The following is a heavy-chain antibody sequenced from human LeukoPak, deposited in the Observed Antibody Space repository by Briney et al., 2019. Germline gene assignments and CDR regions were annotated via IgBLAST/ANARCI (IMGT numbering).Heavy chain of an antibody. CDR2: INPNSGGT. D-gene: IGHD2-2*01. V-gene: IGHV1-2*02. Sequence: ASVKVSCKASGYTFTVYYMHWVRQAPGQGLEWMGWINPNSGGTNHTKKFQGRVTMTRDTSISTAYMELSRLRSDDTAVYYCARGSSSSSPGNWFDPWGQGTLVTVSS. J-gene: IGHJ5*02. CDR1: GYTFTVYY. CDR3: ARGSSSSSPGNWFDP.